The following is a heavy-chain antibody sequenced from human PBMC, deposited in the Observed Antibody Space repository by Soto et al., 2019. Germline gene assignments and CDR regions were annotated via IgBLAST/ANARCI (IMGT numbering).Heavy chain of an antibody. CDR1: GYTHTELS. J-gene: IGHJ3*02. Sequence: ASVKVSCKVSGYTHTELSMHWVRQAPGKGLEWMGGFDPEDGETIYAQKFQGRVTMTEDTSTDTAYMELSSLRSEDTAVYYCATTRGRGVLYDAFDIWGQGTMVTVS. CDR2: FDPEDGET. V-gene: IGHV1-24*01. CDR3: ATTRGRGVLYDAFDI. D-gene: IGHD3-10*01.